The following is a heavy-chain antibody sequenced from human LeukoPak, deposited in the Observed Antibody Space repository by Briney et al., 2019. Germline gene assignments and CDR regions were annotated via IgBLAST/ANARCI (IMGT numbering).Heavy chain of an antibody. CDR1: GYRFNSYW. CDR2: IYLGDSDT. D-gene: IGHD6-19*01. CDR3: ARGSSGWFDY. J-gene: IGHJ4*02. V-gene: IGHV5-51*01. Sequence: GESLKISCKGSGYRFNSYWIGWMRQMPGKGLEWMGIIYLGDSDTRYGPSVQGQLTISADKSISTAYLQWSSLKASDTAMYYCARGSSGWFDYWGQGTLVTVSS.